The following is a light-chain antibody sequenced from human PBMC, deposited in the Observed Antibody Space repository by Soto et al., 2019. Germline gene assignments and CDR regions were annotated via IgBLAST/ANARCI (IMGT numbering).Light chain of an antibody. CDR1: QGIKND. CDR3: LQHHDYPIS. V-gene: IGKV1-17*02. CDR2: AVS. J-gene: IGKJ5*01. Sequence: DILMTQSPSSLSASVGDRVTITCRASQGIKNDLVWYQQKPGTAPRSLIYAVSSLQSGVPSRFSGSGSETEFTLTISNLQPEDFATYYCLQHHDYPISFGQGTRLEIK.